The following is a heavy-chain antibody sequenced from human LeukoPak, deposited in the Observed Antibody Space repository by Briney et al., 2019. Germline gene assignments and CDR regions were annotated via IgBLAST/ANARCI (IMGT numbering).Heavy chain of an antibody. Sequence: GGSLRLSCAASGFTFYDYAMHWVRQAPGKGLEWVSSISWNSGGFVYADSVEGRFSISRDNAKKSLYLQMTSLRAEDTALYYCAKGGKGSTEYCSSTSCPIDHWGQGTLVTVSS. CDR1: GFTFYDYA. D-gene: IGHD2-2*01. V-gene: IGHV3-9*01. CDR2: ISWNSGGF. J-gene: IGHJ4*02. CDR3: AKGGKGSTEYCSSTSCPIDH.